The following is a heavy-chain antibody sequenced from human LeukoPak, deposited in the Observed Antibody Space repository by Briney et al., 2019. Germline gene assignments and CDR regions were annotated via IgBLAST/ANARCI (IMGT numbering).Heavy chain of an antibody. D-gene: IGHD3-16*01. CDR1: GFTFSNYA. CDR3: AGDWPQGAFDY. J-gene: IGHJ4*02. Sequence: GGSLRLSCAASGFTFSNYAMHWVRQAPGKGLEWVAVIFYDGSTKYYADSVKGRFTISRDNSKNTLYLQMNSLRAEDTAVYYCAGDWPQGAFDYWGQGTLVTVSS. CDR2: IFYDGSTK. V-gene: IGHV3-30*04.